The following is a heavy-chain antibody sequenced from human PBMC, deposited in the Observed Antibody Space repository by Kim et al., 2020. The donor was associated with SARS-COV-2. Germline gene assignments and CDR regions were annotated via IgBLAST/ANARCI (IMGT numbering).Heavy chain of an antibody. D-gene: IGHD3-10*01. Sequence: NYAATVKGRFAMSKDNAKNTLHLQMNSLRVEETALYYCAKDFGEGRVYFDSWGQGVLVTVSS. CDR3: AKDFGEGRVYFDS. J-gene: IGHJ4*02. V-gene: IGHV3-23*01.